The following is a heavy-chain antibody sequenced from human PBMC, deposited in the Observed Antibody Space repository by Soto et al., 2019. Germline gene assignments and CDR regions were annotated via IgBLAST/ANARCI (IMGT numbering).Heavy chain of an antibody. J-gene: IGHJ3*01. CDR2: INPDTGNT. CDR1: GFTFTDNL. D-gene: IGHD5-18*01. CDR3: ARDIQSVGPRANDAFEV. Sequence: QVQLVQSGAELKKPGASVNISCTASGFTFTDNLINWVRQAPGQGLEWMGWINPDTGNTRYSETFQGRVTISRHSSASIAYLELSGLKNDDTALYFCARDIQSVGPRANDAFEVWGQGTMITVSS. V-gene: IGHV1-3*01.